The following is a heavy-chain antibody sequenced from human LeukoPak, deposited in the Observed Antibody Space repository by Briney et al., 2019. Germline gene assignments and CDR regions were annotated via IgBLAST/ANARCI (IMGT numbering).Heavy chain of an antibody. J-gene: IGHJ4*02. CDR2: IWYDGSNK. Sequence: PGGSLRLSCAASGFTSSSYGMHWVRQAPGKGLEWVAVIWYDGSNKYYADSVKGRFTISRDNSKNTLFLQMNSLRAEDTAVYYCARVENSSSPHFDYWGQGTLVTVSS. CDR1: GFTSSSYG. V-gene: IGHV3-33*01. D-gene: IGHD3-22*01. CDR3: ARVENSSSPHFDY.